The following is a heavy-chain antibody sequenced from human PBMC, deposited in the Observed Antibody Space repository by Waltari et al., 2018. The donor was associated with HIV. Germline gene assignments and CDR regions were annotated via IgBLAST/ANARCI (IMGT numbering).Heavy chain of an antibody. Sequence: QVQLVQSGSELKKPGASVKVSCKASGYTFTTYAMSWVRQAPGKGLGWMGWINTKTGNPTYAQGFTGRLVFSLDTSVSTAYLQISSLKAEDTAVYYCARVIGGYCSGGSCYWFDPWGQGTLVTVSS. J-gene: IGHJ5*02. CDR1: GYTFTTYA. CDR2: INTKTGNP. V-gene: IGHV7-4-1*02. D-gene: IGHD2-15*01. CDR3: ARVIGGYCSGGSCYWFDP.